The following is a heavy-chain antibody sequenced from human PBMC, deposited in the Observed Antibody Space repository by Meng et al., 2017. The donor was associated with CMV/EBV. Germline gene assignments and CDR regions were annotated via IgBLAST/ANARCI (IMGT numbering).Heavy chain of an antibody. CDR3: AKDQIGVYCSSTSCYESSRYYYYGMDV. D-gene: IGHD2-2*01. J-gene: IGHJ6*02. V-gene: IGHV3-33*06. Sequence: GSLRLSCAASGFTFSSYGMHWVRQAPGKGLEWVAVIWYDGSNKYYADSVKGRFTISRDNSKNTLYLQMNSLRAEDTAVYYCAKDQIGVYCSSTSCYESSRYYYYGMDVWGQGTTVTVSS. CDR2: IWYDGSNK. CDR1: GFTFSSYG.